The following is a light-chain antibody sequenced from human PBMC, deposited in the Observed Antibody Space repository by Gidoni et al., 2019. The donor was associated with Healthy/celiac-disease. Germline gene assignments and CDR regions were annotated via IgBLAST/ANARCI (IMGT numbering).Light chain of an antibody. Sequence: SYELTQPPSVSVSPGQTARITGSGAKLGDKYACGSQQKPGQSPVLVIYQDSKRPSGIPERFSGSNSGNTATLTISGTQAMDEADYYCQAWDSSTYVVFGGWTKLTVL. CDR2: QDS. CDR3: QAWDSSTYVV. V-gene: IGLV3-1*01. J-gene: IGLJ2*01. CDR1: KLGDKY.